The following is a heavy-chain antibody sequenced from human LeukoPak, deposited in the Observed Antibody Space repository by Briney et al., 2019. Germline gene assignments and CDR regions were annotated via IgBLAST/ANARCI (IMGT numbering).Heavy chain of an antibody. CDR2: IYTGGGT. D-gene: IGHD4-17*01. CDR1: GFTVSNFY. Sequence: GGSLRLSCAASGFTVSNFYMIWVRQAPGKGLEWVSLIYTGGGTEYADSVKGRFTVSRDESKNTLYLQMNSLRADDTAVYYCARVDYGDYGFDYWGQGTLVTVSS. V-gene: IGHV3-66*01. CDR3: ARVDYGDYGFDY. J-gene: IGHJ4*02.